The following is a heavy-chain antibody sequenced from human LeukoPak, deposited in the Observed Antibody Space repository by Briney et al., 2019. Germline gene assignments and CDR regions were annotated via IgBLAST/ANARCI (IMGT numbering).Heavy chain of an antibody. J-gene: IGHJ6*02. CDR1: GFTFSSYE. Sequence: GGSLRLSCAASGFTFSSYEMKWVRQAPGKGLQWVSYISSSGSTIYYADSVKGRFTIPRDNAKNSLYLQMNSLRVEDTAVYYCARAIGDFGRYGVDVWGQGTTITVFS. V-gene: IGHV3-48*03. CDR3: ARAIGDFGRYGVDV. CDR2: ISSSGSTI. D-gene: IGHD4-17*01.